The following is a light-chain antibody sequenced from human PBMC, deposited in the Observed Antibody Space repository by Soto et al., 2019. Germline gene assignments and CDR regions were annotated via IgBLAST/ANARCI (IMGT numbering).Light chain of an antibody. V-gene: IGKV3-15*01. CDR2: GAS. J-gene: IGKJ1*01. Sequence: EIVLTQSPVTLSVSPGERVTLSCRAGQSVGINLAWYQQKPGQAPRLLIYGASTRATGIPARFSGSGSGTECTLTISSQQPEYFAVYYCQHYINWPRTCGQGTKVAIK. CDR3: QHYINWPRT. CDR1: QSVGIN.